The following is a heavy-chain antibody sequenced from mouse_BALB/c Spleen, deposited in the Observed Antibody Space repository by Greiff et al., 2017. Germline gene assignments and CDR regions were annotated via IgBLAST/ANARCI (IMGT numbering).Heavy chain of an antibody. CDR1: GFTFSSYY. CDR2: INSNGGST. V-gene: IGHV5-6-2*01. D-gene: IGHD2-1*01. J-gene: IGHJ1*01. CDR3: ARHRGNYEGYFDV. Sequence: EVKLVESGGGLVKLGGSLKLSCAASGFTFSSYYMSWVRQTPEKRLELVAAINSNGGSTYYPDTVKGRFTISRDNAKNTLYLQMSSLKSEDTALYYCARHRGNYEGYFDVWGAGTTVTVSS.